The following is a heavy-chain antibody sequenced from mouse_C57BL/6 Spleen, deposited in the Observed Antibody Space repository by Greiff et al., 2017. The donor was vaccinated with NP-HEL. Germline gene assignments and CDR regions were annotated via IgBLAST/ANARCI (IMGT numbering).Heavy chain of an antibody. J-gene: IGHJ3*01. V-gene: IGHV1-69*01. CDR1: GYTFTSYW. CDR3: ARDGLYYKFAY. Sequence: QVQLQQPGAELVMPGASVKLSCKASGYTFTSYWMHWVKQRPGQGLEWIGEIDPSDSYTNYNQKFKGKSTLTVDKSSSTAYMQLSSLTSEDSAVYYCARDGLYYKFAYWGQGTLVTVSA. CDR2: IDPSDSYT. D-gene: IGHD2-1*01.